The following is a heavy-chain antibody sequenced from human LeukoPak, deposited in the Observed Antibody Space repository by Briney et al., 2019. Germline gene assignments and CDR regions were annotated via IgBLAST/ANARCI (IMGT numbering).Heavy chain of an antibody. J-gene: IGHJ6*02. CDR3: GTWAFYHSLGV. D-gene: IGHD2/OR15-2a*01. CDR1: GFTLGPYA. CDR2: INADGGRT. Sequence: GGSLRLSCAASGFTLGPYAMHWVRQRPGKGLGWVAHINADGGRTFYADSVEGRFTISRDNSKDSLYLQMNSLTTDDTALYYCGTWAFYHSLGVWGQGTTVTVSS. V-gene: IGHV3-43*02.